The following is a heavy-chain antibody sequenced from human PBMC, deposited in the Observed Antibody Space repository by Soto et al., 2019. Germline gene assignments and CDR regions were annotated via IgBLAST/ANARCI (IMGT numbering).Heavy chain of an antibody. CDR2: IYPYDSDT. CDR3: ARQRSSSSHGGQGIYYSYYGMDV. V-gene: IGHV5-51*01. J-gene: IGHJ6*02. Sequence: GESLKISCKGSGYSFTSYWIGWVRQMPGKGLEWMGVIYPYDSDTRYSPPFQGQVTISADKSTTTAYLQWSSLKASDTAMYYCARQRSSSSHGGQGIYYSYYGMDVWGQGTTVTVSS. D-gene: IGHD2-2*01. CDR1: GYSFTSYW.